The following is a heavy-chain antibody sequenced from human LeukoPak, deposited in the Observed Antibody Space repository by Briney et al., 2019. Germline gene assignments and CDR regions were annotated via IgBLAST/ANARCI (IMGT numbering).Heavy chain of an antibody. CDR1: GFTFSSYW. J-gene: IGHJ4*02. Sequence: GGSLRLSCAASGFTFSSYWMHWVRQAPGKGLVWVSRINTDGSSTSYADSVKGRFTISRDNAKNTLYLQMNSLRAEDTAVYYCASELERTYYFDYWGQGTLVTVSS. CDR3: ASELERTYYFDY. CDR2: INTDGSST. D-gene: IGHD1-1*01. V-gene: IGHV3-74*01.